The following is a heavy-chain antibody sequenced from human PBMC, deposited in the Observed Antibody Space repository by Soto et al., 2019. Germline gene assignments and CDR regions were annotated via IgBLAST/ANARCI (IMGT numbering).Heavy chain of an antibody. Sequence: PGGSLILSCAASGFTFSTYAMSWVRQAPGKGLEWVGNINPTGGNTYYVDSVKGRFAISRDNSKNTLYLQMKSLRAEDTAVYYCVRDYFWGQGTLVTVSS. V-gene: IGHV3-23*01. CDR2: INPTGGNT. CDR3: VRDYF. J-gene: IGHJ4*02. CDR1: GFTFSTYA.